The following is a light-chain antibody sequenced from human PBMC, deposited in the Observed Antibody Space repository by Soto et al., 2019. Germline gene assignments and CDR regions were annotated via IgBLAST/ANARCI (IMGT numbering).Light chain of an antibody. CDR3: ISYTGKSASYV. CDR1: STDVGAYNY. V-gene: IGLV2-14*01. Sequence: QSALAHPASVSWSPGQSITISCTGTSTDVGAYNYVAWYQQHPGKAPKLIIYEVTNRPSGVSYRFSASKSGNTASLTISGLHSEDEADYYCISYTGKSASYVFGTGTKVTVL. CDR2: EVT. J-gene: IGLJ1*01.